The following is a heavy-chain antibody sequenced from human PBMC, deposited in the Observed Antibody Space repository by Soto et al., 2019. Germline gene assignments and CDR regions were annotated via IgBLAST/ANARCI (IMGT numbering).Heavy chain of an antibody. CDR3: ASTGYCSGGSCSRNWFDP. J-gene: IGHJ5*02. CDR2: IYYSGST. Sequence: QLQLQESGPGLVKPSETLSLTCTVSGGSISSSSYYWGWIRQPPGKGLEWIGSIYYSGSTYYNPSLKSRVTISVDTSKNQFSLKLSSVTAADTAVYYCASTGYCSGGSCSRNWFDPWGQGTLVTVSS. D-gene: IGHD2-15*01. CDR1: GGSISSSSYY. V-gene: IGHV4-39*01.